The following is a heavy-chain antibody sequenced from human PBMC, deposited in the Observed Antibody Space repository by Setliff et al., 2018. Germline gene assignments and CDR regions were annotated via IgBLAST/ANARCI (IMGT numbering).Heavy chain of an antibody. V-gene: IGHV4-61*09. D-gene: IGHD3-10*01. J-gene: IGHJ5*02. CDR3: ARSGDYGSGRLSP. Sequence: PSETLSLTCTVSGDSISSGSYYWTWIRQPAGKGLEWIGHFHTGGSTNYNRSLRSRVSISVDTSKNQFSLKLTSVTAADTAVYYCARSGDYGSGRLSPWGQGTLVTVS. CDR2: FHTGGST. CDR1: GDSISSGSYY.